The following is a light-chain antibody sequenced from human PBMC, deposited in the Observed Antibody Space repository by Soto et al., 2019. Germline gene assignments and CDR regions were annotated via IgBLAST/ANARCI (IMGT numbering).Light chain of an antibody. CDR2: EVS. CDR3: CAYAGSSTSWV. J-gene: IGLJ3*02. V-gene: IGLV2-23*02. Sequence: QSALTQPASVSGSPGQSITISCTGTSSDVGSYNLVSWYQQHPGKAPKLMIYEVSKRPSGVSNRFSGSKSGNTASLTISGLQADDEADYYCCAYAGSSTSWVFGGGTKVTVL. CDR1: SSDVGSYNL.